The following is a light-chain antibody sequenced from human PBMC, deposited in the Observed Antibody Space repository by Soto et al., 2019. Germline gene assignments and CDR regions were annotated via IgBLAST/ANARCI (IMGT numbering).Light chain of an antibody. J-gene: IGLJ2*01. Sequence: QSVLTRPASVSGSAGQSITISCTGTSSDVGGYNYVSWYQQHPGKAPKLMIYDVSNRPSGVSNRFSGSKSGNTASLTISGLQAEDEADYYCSSYTSSSTLVFGGGTKLTVL. CDR1: SSDVGGYNY. CDR2: DVS. CDR3: SSYTSSSTLV. V-gene: IGLV2-14*01.